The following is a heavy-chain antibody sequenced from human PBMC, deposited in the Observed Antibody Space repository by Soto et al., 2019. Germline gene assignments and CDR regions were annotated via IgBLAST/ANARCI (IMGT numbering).Heavy chain of an antibody. D-gene: IGHD3-16*01. V-gene: IGHV1-8*01. CDR1: GYSFTNND. CDR2: MNPGSGDT. J-gene: IGHJ5*02. Sequence: ASVKVSCKASGYSFTNNDVSWVRQATGQGLEWMGWMNPGSGDTGYAQKFQGRVTMTRDISTATAYMELSSLRSDDTATYYCARMATFGSLNWFDPWGQGTLVTVSS. CDR3: ARMATFGSLNWFDP.